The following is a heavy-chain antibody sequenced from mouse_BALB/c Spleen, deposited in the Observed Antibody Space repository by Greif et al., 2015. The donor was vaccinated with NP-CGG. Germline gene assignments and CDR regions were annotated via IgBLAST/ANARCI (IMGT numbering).Heavy chain of an antibody. J-gene: IGHJ1*01. Sequence: EVQGVESGEGLVQPGGSRKLSCAASGFTFSSFGMHWVRQAPEKGLEWVAYISSGSSTIYYADTVKGRFTISRDNPKNTLFLQMTSLRSEDTAMYYCARCDDGYYEWYFDVWGAGTTVTVSS. D-gene: IGHD2-3*01. CDR3: ARCDDGYYEWYFDV. CDR1: GFTFSSFG. CDR2: ISSGSSTI. V-gene: IGHV5-17*02.